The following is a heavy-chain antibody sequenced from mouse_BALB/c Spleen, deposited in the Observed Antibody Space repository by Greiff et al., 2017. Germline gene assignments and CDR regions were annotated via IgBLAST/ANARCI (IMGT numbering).Heavy chain of an antibody. CDR2: INPSTGYT. D-gene: IGHD2-4*01. J-gene: IGHJ3*01. Sequence: VKLQQSGAELAKPGASVKMSCKASGYTFTSYWMHWVKQRPGQGLEWIGYINPSTGYTEYNQKFKDKATLTADKSSSTAYMQLSSLTSEDSAVYYCSRPYYDYDRAFAYWGQGTLVTVSA. V-gene: IGHV1-7*01. CDR1: GYTFTSYW. CDR3: SRPYYDYDRAFAY.